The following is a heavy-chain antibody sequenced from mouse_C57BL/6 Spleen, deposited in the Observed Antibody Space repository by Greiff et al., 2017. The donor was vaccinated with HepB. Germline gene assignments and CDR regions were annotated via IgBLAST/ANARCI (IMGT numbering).Heavy chain of an antibody. CDR1: GYAFSSSW. CDR2: IYPGDGDT. V-gene: IGHV1-82*01. J-gene: IGHJ2*01. D-gene: IGHD6-2*01. Sequence: VKVVESGPELVKPGASVKISCKASGYAFSSSWMNWVKQRPGKGLEWIGRIYPGDGDTNYNGKFKGKATLTADKSSSTAYMQLSSLTSEDSAVYFCAREGTSLYFDYWGQGTTLTVSS. CDR3: AREGTSLYFDY.